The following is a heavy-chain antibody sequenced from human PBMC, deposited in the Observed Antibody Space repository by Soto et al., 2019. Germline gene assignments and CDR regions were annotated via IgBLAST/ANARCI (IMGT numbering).Heavy chain of an antibody. Sequence: ASETLSLTCTVSGDSITASYSNWAWIRQPPGKGLEWIGTFYYSGTTSQNPPLRSRITTSGDTSRNQYSMNLRSVTAADSGVYYCAKLGRDDVRRSDLDHWGQGTLVTGLL. CDR3: AKLGRDDVRRSDLDH. V-gene: IGHV4-39*01. J-gene: IGHJ4*02. D-gene: IGHD3-10*02. CDR2: FYYSGTT. CDR1: GDSITASYSN.